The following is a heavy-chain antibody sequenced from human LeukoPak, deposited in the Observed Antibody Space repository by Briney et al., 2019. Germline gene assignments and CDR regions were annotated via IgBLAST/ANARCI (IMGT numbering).Heavy chain of an antibody. CDR3: AKGPNYFDS. Sequence: PGGSLRLSCAASGFSFSNYWRHWVRHAPGKGLVWVTRMNIDGSATYYADSVQGRFTISRDNAKNTLYLQMNSLRAEDTAMYFCAKGPNYFDSWRQGTLVTVYS. V-gene: IGHV3-74*01. CDR2: MNIDGSAT. J-gene: IGHJ4*02. CDR1: GFSFSNYW.